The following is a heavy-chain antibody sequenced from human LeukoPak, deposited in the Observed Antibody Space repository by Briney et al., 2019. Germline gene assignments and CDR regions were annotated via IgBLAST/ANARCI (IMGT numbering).Heavy chain of an antibody. J-gene: IGHJ6*02. CDR1: GGTFSSYA. V-gene: IGHV1-69*04. CDR3: ASSGSGSFPPSNMDV. CDR2: IIPILGIA. Sequence: ASVKVSCKASGGTFSSYAISWVRQAPGQGLEWMGRIIPILGIANYAQKFQGRVTITADKSTSTAYMELSSLRSEDTAVYYCASSGSGSFPPSNMDVWGQGTTVTVSS. D-gene: IGHD3-10*01.